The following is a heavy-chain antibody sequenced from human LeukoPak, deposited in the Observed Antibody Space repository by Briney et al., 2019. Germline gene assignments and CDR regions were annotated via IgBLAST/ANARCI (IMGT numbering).Heavy chain of an antibody. J-gene: IGHJ4*02. CDR1: GFTFSNAW. D-gene: IGHD3-10*01. Sequence: GGTLRLSCAVSGFTFSNAWMNWVRQAPGKGQEWVGRIKSKAEGETTDYAAPVKGRFTISRDDSKNTLYLQMNSLKTEDTAVYYCATVRGVLDYWGQGTLVTVSS. CDR3: ATVRGVLDY. V-gene: IGHV3-15*01. CDR2: IKSKAEGETT.